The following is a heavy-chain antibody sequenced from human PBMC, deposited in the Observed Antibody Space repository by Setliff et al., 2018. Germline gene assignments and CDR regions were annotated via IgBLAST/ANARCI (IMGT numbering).Heavy chain of an antibody. CDR2: INHSGST. D-gene: IGHD3-3*01. V-gene: IGHV4-34*01. CDR3: ARRYNFWSGYFDY. J-gene: IGHJ4*02. CDR1: GGSFSGYY. Sequence: KPSETLSLTCAVYGGSFSGYYWSWIRQPPGKGLEWIGEINHSGSTNYNPSLKSRVTISVDTSKNQFSLKLSSVTAADTAVYYCARRYNFWSGYFDYWGQGTQVTVSS.